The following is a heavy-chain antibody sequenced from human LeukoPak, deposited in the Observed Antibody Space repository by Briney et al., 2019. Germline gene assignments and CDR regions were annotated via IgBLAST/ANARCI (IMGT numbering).Heavy chain of an antibody. J-gene: IGHJ4*02. Sequence: PGGSLRLSCAASGFTFSTFDMHWVRQGTGKGLEWVSAISGSGSKTSVKGRFTISRDNSKNTLYLQMNSLRAEDTAVYYCAKDESVSGWWGGYFDYWGQGTLVTVSS. CDR2: ISGSGSKT. V-gene: IGHV3-23*01. D-gene: IGHD6-19*01. CDR1: GFTFSTFD. CDR3: AKDESVSGWWGGYFDY.